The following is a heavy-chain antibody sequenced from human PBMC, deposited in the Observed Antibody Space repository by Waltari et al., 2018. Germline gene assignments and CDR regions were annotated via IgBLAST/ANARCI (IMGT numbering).Heavy chain of an antibody. J-gene: IGHJ6*02. Sequence: QMQLVESGGNLVKPGGSLSISCAASGFTFSDFYMTWIRQAPGKGLEWVSKISTGGRSMTYADAVKGRFTISRDDAKKSLYLQMDSLRAEDTAIYYCAREDYFRLDVWGQGTTVTVSS. CDR2: ISTGGRSM. CDR3: AREDYFRLDV. CDR1: GFTFSDFY. V-gene: IGHV3-11*01.